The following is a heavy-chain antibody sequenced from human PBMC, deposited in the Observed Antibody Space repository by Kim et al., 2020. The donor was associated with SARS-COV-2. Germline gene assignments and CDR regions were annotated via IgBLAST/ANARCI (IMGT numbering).Heavy chain of an antibody. D-gene: IGHD3-22*01. CDR3: ARGYDSSGYDSHD. CDR2: ISRSSSNT. V-gene: IGHV3-11*05. J-gene: IGHJ4*02. CDR1: GFTFSDFY. Sequence: GGSLRLSCAVSGFTFSDFYMNWIRQAPGKGLEWVSYISRSSSNTNYADSVKGRFTVSRDNAKNSLYLQMNSLRAEDTAVYYCARGYDSSGYDSHDWGQGTLVTVSS.